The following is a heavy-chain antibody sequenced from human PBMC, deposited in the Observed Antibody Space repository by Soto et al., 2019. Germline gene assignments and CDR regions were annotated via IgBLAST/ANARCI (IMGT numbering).Heavy chain of an antibody. V-gene: IGHV3-74*02. CDR3: ASIPMVRGPSDY. J-gene: IGHJ4*02. CDR1: GFSFSSNW. CDR2: INGDGSTT. Sequence: EVQLMESGGGLVQPGGSLRLSCAASGFSFSSNWMHWVRQAPGKGLVWVARINGDGSTTQYADSVQGRFTISRDNTENTLYLRMNSLRADDTAVYYCASIPMVRGPSDYWGQGALVTVSS. D-gene: IGHD3-10*01.